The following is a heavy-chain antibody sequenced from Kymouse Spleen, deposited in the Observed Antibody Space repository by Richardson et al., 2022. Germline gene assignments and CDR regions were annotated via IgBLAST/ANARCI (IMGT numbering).Heavy chain of an antibody. D-gene: IGHD6-6*01. J-gene: IGHJ4*02. V-gene: IGHV3-15*01. CDR2: IKSKTDGGTT. CDR1: GFTFSNAW. CDR3: TTTSSIAARGDY. Sequence: EVQLVESGGGLVKPGGSLRLSCAASGFTFSNAWMSWVRQAPGKGLEWVGRIKSKTDGGTTDYAAPVKGRFTISRDDSKNTLYLQMNSLKTEDTAVYYCTTTSSIAARGDYWGQGTLVTVSS.